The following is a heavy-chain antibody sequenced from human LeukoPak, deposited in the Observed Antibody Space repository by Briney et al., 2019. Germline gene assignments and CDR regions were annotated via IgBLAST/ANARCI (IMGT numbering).Heavy chain of an antibody. CDR3: VRSGRGTYFYFDW. CDR1: GYTFTSYD. D-gene: IGHD6-25*01. CDR2: IIPIFGTA. V-gene: IGHV1-69*06. J-gene: IGHJ4*02. Sequence: SVKVSCKASGYTFTSYDINWVRQAPGQGLEWMGGIIPIFGTANYAQKFQGRVSMTQDTSANIVYMELKSLTSDDTAVYYCVRSGRGTYFYFDWWGQGTRVTVSS.